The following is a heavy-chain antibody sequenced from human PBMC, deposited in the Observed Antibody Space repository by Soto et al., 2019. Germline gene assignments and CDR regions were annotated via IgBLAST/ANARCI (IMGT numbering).Heavy chain of an antibody. CDR1: GFTFSSYA. V-gene: IGHV3-23*01. CDR2: ISGSGGST. J-gene: IGHJ6*02. CDR3: AKVVDRNYGYYYGMDV. Sequence: GGSLRLSCAASGFTFSSYAMSWVRQAPGKGLEWVSAISGSGGSTYYADSVKGRFTISRDNSKNTLYLQMNSLRAEDTAVYYCAKVVDRNYGYYYGMDVGGQGTTVTVS. D-gene: IGHD1-7*01.